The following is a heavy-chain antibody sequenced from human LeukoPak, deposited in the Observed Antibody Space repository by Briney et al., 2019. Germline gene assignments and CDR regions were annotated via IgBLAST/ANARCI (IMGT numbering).Heavy chain of an antibody. D-gene: IGHD4-17*01. CDR3: MKDHGTVTHQGINFFDS. Sequence: PGGSLRLSCAASGFSFTSYAMNWVRRAPGKGLEWVSTISDNGGSTYYADSVRGRFIISRGNSKDTLYVGMRSLRPEDTAAYYCMKDHGTVTHQGINFFDSWGQGILVTVS. CDR1: GFSFTSYA. J-gene: IGHJ4*02. CDR2: ISDNGGST. V-gene: IGHV3-23*01.